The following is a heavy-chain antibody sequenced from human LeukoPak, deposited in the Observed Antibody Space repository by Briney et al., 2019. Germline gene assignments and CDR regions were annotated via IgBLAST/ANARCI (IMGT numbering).Heavy chain of an antibody. J-gene: IGHJ3*02. Sequence: PGGSLRLSCAASGFTFSSYGMHWVRQAPGKGLEWVAFIRYDGSNKYYADSVKGRFTISRDNSKNTLYLQMNSLRAEDTAVYYCASGVVVVAAALRAFDIWGQGTMVTVSS. CDR1: GFTFSSYG. V-gene: IGHV3-30*02. CDR2: IRYDGSNK. CDR3: ASGVVVVAAALRAFDI. D-gene: IGHD2-15*01.